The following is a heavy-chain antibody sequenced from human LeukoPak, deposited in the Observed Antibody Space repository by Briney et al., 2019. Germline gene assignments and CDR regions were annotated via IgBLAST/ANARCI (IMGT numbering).Heavy chain of an antibody. CDR3: AKDSSYFDWLSAEYFQH. J-gene: IGHJ1*01. CDR2: ISGSGGST. V-gene: IGHV3-23*01. Sequence: PGGSLRLSCAASGFTFSSYAMSWVRQAPGKGLEWDSAISGSGGSTYYADSVKGRFTISRDNSKNTLYLQMNSLRAEDTAVYYCAKDSSYFDWLSAEYFQHWGQGTLVTVSS. D-gene: IGHD3-9*01. CDR1: GFTFSSYA.